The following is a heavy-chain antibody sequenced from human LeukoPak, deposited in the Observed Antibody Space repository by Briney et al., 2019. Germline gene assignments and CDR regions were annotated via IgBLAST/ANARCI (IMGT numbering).Heavy chain of an antibody. CDR2: INHSGST. Sequence: PSETLSLTCAVYGGSLSGYYWSWIRQPPGKGLEWIGEINHSGSTNYNPSLKSRVTISVDTSKNQFSLKLSSVTAADTAVYYCARVLYGSGSYPRYYFDYWGQGTLVTVSS. CDR1: GGSLSGYY. D-gene: IGHD3-10*01. CDR3: ARVLYGSGSYPRYYFDY. V-gene: IGHV4-34*01. J-gene: IGHJ4*02.